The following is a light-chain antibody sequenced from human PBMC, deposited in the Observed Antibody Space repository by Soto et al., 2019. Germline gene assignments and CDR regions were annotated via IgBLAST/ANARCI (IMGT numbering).Light chain of an antibody. V-gene: IGKV3-20*01. J-gene: IGKJ4*01. Sequence: ESGLTRSPATLSLSPGERATLSFMASQSVDSSYFAWYQQRPGQAPRLLISETSTRATGIPDRFSGSGSGTDFTLTVSRLEPEDFAVYFCQQYGSYPLTFGGGTKVDIK. CDR2: ETS. CDR3: QQYGSYPLT. CDR1: QSVDSSY.